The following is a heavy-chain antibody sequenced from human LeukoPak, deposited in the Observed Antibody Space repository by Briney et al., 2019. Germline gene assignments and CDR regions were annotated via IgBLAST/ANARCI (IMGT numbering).Heavy chain of an antibody. Sequence: MPSETLSLTCAVYGGSFSGYYWSWIRQPPGKGLEWIGEINHSGSTNYNPSLKSRVTISVDTSKNQFSLKLSSVTAADTAVYYCARGTNTSEVAGRGGFDYWGQGTLVTVSS. D-gene: IGHD6-19*01. CDR2: INHSGST. CDR3: ARGTNTSEVAGRGGFDY. CDR1: GGSFSGYY. J-gene: IGHJ4*02. V-gene: IGHV4-34*01.